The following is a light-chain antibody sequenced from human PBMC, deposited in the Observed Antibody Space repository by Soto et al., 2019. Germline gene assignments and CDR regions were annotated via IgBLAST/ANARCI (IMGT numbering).Light chain of an antibody. V-gene: IGKV3-15*01. CDR2: GAS. CDR3: LQFNNWPQT. J-gene: IGKJ1*01. CDR1: QSVSSN. Sequence: EIVMTQSPATLSVSPGESATLSCRASQSVSSNLAWYQQKGGQAPRLLIYGASTRAIGIPARFSGSGFGTEFTLTISSLQSEDFAVYFCLQFNNWPQTFGQGTKVEIK.